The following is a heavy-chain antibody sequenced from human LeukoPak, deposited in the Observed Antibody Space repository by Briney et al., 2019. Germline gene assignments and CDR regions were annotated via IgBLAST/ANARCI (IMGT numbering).Heavy chain of an antibody. V-gene: IGHV3-30*18. CDR1: GFTFSSYS. D-gene: IGHD6-19*01. J-gene: IGHJ4*02. Sequence: GGSLRLSCAASGFTFSSYSMNWVRQAPGKGLEWVAVIAYDGNNTYYGDSVRGRFTISRDNSKKMVYLEMNSLRAEDTAVYYCAKEDLSIAVAGTIDYWGQGTLVTVSS. CDR2: IAYDGNNT. CDR3: AKEDLSIAVAGTIDY.